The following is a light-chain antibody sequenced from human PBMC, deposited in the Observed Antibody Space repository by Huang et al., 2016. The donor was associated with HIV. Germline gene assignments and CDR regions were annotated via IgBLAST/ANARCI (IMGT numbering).Light chain of an antibody. Sequence: EIVLTQSPGTLSLSQGGRATLSCRASQSVSSRYFTWYQQKPGQAPRLLIYAASNRATGIPDRFTGSGSGTDFTLTIRRLEPEDFAVYYCQQGYTFGQGTKVEIK. CDR3: QQGYT. J-gene: IGKJ2*01. CDR2: AAS. CDR1: QSVSSRY. V-gene: IGKV3-20*01.